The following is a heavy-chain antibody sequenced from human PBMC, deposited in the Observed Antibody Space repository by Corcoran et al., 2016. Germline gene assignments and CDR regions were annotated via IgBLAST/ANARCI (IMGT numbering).Heavy chain of an antibody. D-gene: IGHD5-12*01. CDR2: IKQDGSEK. CDR3: ARVAWLQLRAAFDI. Sequence: EVQLVESGGGLVQPGGSLRLSCAASGFTFSSYWMSWVRQAPGKGLEWVANIKQDGSEKYYVDSVKGRFTISRDNAKKSLYLQMNSLRAEDTAVYYCARVAWLQLRAAFDIWGQGTMVTVSS. J-gene: IGHJ3*02. CDR1: GFTFSSYW. V-gene: IGHV3-7*01.